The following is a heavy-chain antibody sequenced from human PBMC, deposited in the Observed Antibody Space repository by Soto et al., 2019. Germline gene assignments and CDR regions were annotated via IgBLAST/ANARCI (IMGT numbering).Heavy chain of an antibody. CDR1: GFTFSSYA. Sequence: GGSLRLSCSASGFTFSSYAMHWVRQAPGKGLEYVSAISSNGGSTYYADSVKGRFTISRDNSKNTLYLQMSSLRAEDTAVYYCVKVDSSSWVSLDDYWGQGTLVTVSS. CDR2: ISSNGGST. V-gene: IGHV3-64D*08. J-gene: IGHJ4*02. CDR3: VKVDSSSWVSLDDY. D-gene: IGHD6-13*01.